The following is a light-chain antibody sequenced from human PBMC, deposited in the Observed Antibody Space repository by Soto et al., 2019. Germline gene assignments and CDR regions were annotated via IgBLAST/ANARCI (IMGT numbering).Light chain of an antibody. J-gene: IGKJ2*01. V-gene: IGKV1-5*03. CDR1: QSISSS. CDR3: QQYNSYSRDT. Sequence: DIQMTQSPSTLYATVGDRVTITCRASQSISSSLAWYQQKPGKAPKLLIYKASSLESGVPSRFSGSGSGTEFPLTISSLQPDDFATYYCQQYNSYSRDTFGQGTKLEIK. CDR2: KAS.